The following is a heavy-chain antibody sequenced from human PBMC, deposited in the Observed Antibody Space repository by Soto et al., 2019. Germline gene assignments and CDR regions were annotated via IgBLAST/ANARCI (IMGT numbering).Heavy chain of an antibody. CDR2: MNPNSGNT. CDR1: GYTFTSYD. Sequence: QVQLVQSGAEVKTPGASVKVSCKASGYTFTSYDMNWVRQAPGQGLEWMGWMNPNSGNTGNAQKFQGRLTMTRDTAISIAHMELSSLRNEDTAGYYCARSDGYNFNWLDSWGQGTLVTVS. CDR3: ARSDGYNFNWLDS. D-gene: IGHD2-21*01. J-gene: IGHJ5*01. V-gene: IGHV1-8*01.